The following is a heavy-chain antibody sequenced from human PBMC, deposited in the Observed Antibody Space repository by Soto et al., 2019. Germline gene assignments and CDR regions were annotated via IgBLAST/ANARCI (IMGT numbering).Heavy chain of an antibody. V-gene: IGHV3-21*01. Sequence: GSLLRAGSASGFTFSLYSMIWVRQAPGKGLEWVASITSSSSYIYYEDSLKGRFTISRDNAKNSLFLQLDSLRDEDTDVYFCVRARSTDSRPDYWGQGTLVTVSS. CDR1: GFTFSLYS. CDR2: ITSSSSYI. CDR3: VRARSTDSRPDY. J-gene: IGHJ4*02. D-gene: IGHD3-22*01.